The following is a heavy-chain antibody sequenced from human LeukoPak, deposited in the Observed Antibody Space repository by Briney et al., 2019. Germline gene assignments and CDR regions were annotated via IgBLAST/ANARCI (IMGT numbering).Heavy chain of an antibody. V-gene: IGHV4-4*07. J-gene: IGHJ4*02. CDR1: GGSISSYY. D-gene: IGHD4-17*01. CDR3: ARVFSYGDHNDY. Sequence: SETLSLTCTVSGGSISSYYWSWIRQPAGKGLEWTGRIYSGGSTNYNPSLKSRVTMSVDTSKNQFSLKVSSVTAADTAVYYCARVFSYGDHNDYWGQGTLVTVSS. CDR2: IYSGGST.